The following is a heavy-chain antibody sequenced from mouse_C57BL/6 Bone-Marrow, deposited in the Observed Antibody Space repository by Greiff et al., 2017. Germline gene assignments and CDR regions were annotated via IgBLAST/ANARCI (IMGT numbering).Heavy chain of an antibody. J-gene: IGHJ3*01. CDR1: GFTFSSYA. CDR3: ARDLLITTVVAPFAY. D-gene: IGHD1-1*01. V-gene: IGHV5-4*01. CDR2: ISDGGSYT. Sequence: EVKLMESGGGLVKPGGSLKLSCAASGFTFSSYAMSWVRQTPEKRLEWVATISDGGSYTYYPDNVKGRFTISRDNAKNNLYLQMSHLKSADTAMYYCARDLLITTVVAPFAYWGQGTLVTVSA.